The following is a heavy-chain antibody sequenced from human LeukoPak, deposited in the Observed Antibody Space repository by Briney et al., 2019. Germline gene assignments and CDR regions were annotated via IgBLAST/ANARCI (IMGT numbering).Heavy chain of an antibody. CDR1: GGSISGYY. J-gene: IGHJ5*02. CDR2: INHSGST. Sequence: SETLSLTCTVSGGSISGYYWSWIRQPPGKGLEWIGEINHSGSTNYNPSLKSRVTISVDTSKNQFSLKLSSVTAADTAVYYCARLRGYSYGYSRALGPWGQGTLVTVSS. CDR3: ARLRGYSYGYSRALGP. D-gene: IGHD5-18*01. V-gene: IGHV4-34*01.